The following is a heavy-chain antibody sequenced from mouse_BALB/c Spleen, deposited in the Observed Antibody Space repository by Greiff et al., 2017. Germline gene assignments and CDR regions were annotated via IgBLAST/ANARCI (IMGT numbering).Heavy chain of an antibody. Sequence: QVQLQQPGAELVRPGASVKLSCKASGYTFTSYWINWVKQRPGQGLEWIGNIYPSDSYTNYNQKFKDKATLTVDKSSSTAYMQLSSPTSEDSAVYYCTRSDWAFAYWGQGTLVTVSA. CDR3: TRSDWAFAY. V-gene: IGHV1-69*02. CDR1: GYTFTSYW. CDR2: IYPSDSYT. D-gene: IGHD4-1*01. J-gene: IGHJ3*01.